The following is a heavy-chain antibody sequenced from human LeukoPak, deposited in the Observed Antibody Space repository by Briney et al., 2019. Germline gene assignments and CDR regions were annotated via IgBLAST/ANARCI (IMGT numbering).Heavy chain of an antibody. CDR3: ARKRSGDY. Sequence: PSETLSLTCAVYGGSFSGYYWSWICQPPGKGLEWIGEINHSGSTNYNPSLKSRVTISVDTYKNQFSLKLSSVTAADTAVYYCARKRSGDYWGQGTLVTVSS. D-gene: IGHD1-26*01. V-gene: IGHV4-34*01. CDR1: GGSFSGYY. J-gene: IGHJ4*02. CDR2: INHSGST.